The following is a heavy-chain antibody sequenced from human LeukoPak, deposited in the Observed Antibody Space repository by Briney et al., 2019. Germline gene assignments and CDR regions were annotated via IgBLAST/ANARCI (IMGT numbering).Heavy chain of an antibody. CDR3: ARVKDNLPGIAVAGTEFDY. Sequence: ASVKVSCKTSRYTFSVKFFHWLRQAPGQGLEWMGWISAYNGNTNYAQKLQGRVTMTTDTSTSTAYMELRSLRSDNTAVYYCARVKDNLPGIAVAGTEFDYWGQGTLVTVSS. CDR1: RYTFSVKF. D-gene: IGHD6-19*01. CDR2: ISAYNGNT. J-gene: IGHJ4*02. V-gene: IGHV1-18*01.